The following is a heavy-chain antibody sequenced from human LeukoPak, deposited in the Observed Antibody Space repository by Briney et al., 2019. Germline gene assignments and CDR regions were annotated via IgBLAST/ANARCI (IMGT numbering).Heavy chain of an antibody. J-gene: IGHJ6*04. D-gene: IGHD4-17*01. CDR1: GYTFTSYY. CDR2: INPNSGGT. V-gene: IGHV1-2*04. Sequence: ASVKVSCKASGYTFTSYYMHWVRQAPGQGLEWMGWINPNSGGTNYAQKFQGWVTMTRDTSISTAYMELSRLRSDDTAVYYCARNGDYDYYYGMDVWGKGTTVTVSS. CDR3: ARNGDYDYYYGMDV.